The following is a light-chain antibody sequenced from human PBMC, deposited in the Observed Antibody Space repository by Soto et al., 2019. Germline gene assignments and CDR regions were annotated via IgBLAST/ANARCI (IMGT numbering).Light chain of an antibody. V-gene: IGKV1-27*01. J-gene: IGKJ1*01. CDR3: QKYNSAPQT. CDR2: AAS. CDR1: QGISHN. Sequence: DIQMTQSPSSLSASVGDRVTITCRASQGISHNLAWYQQKPGKVPKLLILAASTLQSGVPSRFSGSGSGTDFTLTISSLQPEDVATYYCQKYNSAPQTFGQGTKVEVK.